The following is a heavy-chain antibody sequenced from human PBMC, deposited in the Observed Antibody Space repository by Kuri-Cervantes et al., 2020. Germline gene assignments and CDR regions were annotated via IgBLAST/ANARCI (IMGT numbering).Heavy chain of an antibody. CDR2: IYYSGGT. D-gene: IGHD1-26*01. J-gene: IGHJ4*02. V-gene: IGHV4-30-4*08. CDR3: ARLIVGATDYAYYFDY. Sequence: SETLSLTCTVSGGSISSSSYYWSWIRQPPGKGLEWIGYIYYSGGTYYNPSLKSRVTISVDTSKNQFSLKLSSVTAADTAVYYCARLIVGATDYAYYFDYWGQGTLVIVSS. CDR1: GGSISSSSYY.